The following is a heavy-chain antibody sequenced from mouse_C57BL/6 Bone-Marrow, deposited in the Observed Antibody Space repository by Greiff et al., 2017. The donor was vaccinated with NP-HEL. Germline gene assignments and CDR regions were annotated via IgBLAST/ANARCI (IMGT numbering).Heavy chain of an antibody. Sequence: QVQLQQPGAELVKPGASVKLSCKASGYTFTSYWLHWVKQRPGQGLEWIGMIHPNSGSTNYNEKFKSKAKLTVDKSSSTAYMQLSSLTSEDSAVYYCARDYGSSVRPAWFAYWGQGTLVTVSA. CDR1: GYTFTSYW. CDR2: IHPNSGST. D-gene: IGHD1-1*01. V-gene: IGHV1-64*01. J-gene: IGHJ3*01. CDR3: ARDYGSSVRPAWFAY.